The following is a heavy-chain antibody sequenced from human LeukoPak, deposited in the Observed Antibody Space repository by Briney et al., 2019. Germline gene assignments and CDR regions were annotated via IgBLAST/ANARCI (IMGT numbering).Heavy chain of an antibody. CDR2: IYSGGRS. D-gene: IGHD6-13*01. V-gene: IGHV3-66*01. CDR3: ARAGPSSRWPQLDY. J-gene: IGHJ4*02. CDR1: GFTVSRNY. Sequence: GGSLRLSCAASGFTVSRNYMSWVRQAPGKGLEWVSVIYSGGRSYYADSVKGRFTISRDNSKNTLYLQMNSLRVEDTAVYYCARAGPSSRWPQLDYWGQGTLVTVSS.